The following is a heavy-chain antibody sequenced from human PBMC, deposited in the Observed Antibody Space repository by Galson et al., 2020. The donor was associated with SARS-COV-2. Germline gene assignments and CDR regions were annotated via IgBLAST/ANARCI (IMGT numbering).Heavy chain of an antibody. J-gene: IGHJ6*02. CDR3: AQIQIGVGTENGMDV. D-gene: IGHD3-22*01. V-gene: IGHV2-70*17. Sequence: SGPTLVKPTQTLTLTCTFSGFSLSTRGMCVSWIRQPPGKALEWLARIHWDDDKFYSTSLKTRLTISKDTSKNQVVLTMTNMDAVDTATYYCAQIQIGVGTENGMDVWGQGTTVTVSS. CDR1: GFSLSTRGMC. CDR2: IHWDDDK.